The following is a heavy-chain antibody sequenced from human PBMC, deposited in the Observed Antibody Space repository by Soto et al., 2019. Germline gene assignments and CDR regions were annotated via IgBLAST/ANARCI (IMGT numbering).Heavy chain of an antibody. CDR3: ARDRFGPGYYFDY. D-gene: IGHD3-10*01. J-gene: IGHJ4*02. V-gene: IGHV4-30-4*01. CDR1: DGSISSYY. CDR2: IYYIGST. Sequence: PSETLSLTCTVSDGSISSYYWSWIRQPPGKGLEWIGYIYYIGSTYYNPSLKSRVTISVDTSKNQFSLKLSSVTAADTAVYYCARDRFGPGYYFDYWGQGTLVTVSS.